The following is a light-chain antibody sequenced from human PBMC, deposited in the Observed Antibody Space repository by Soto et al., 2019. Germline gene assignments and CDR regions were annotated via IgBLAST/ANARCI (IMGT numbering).Light chain of an antibody. CDR3: SSYTSDSSYV. V-gene: IGLV2-14*01. CDR2: AVS. Sequence: QSVLAQPASVSGSPGQSITISCTGTSSDVGLYDYVSWYQQHPGKAPQPMIYAVSNRPSGVSNRFSASKSGNTASLFISGLQAEDEADHYCSSYTSDSSYVFGSGTKVTVL. J-gene: IGLJ1*01. CDR1: SSDVGLYDY.